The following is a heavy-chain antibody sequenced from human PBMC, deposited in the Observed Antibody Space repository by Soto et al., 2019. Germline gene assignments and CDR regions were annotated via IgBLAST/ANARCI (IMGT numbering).Heavy chain of an antibody. J-gene: IGHJ5*02. D-gene: IGHD3-22*01. Sequence: EVQLLESGGGLVQPRGSLRLSCAAAGFTFRSYAMSWVRQAPGKGLEWVSAITGSGGSTYYADSVKGRFTISRDNSKNTLYLQMNSLRAEDTAVYYCEGVPYDSLFDLWGQGTLVTVSS. CDR1: GFTFRSYA. V-gene: IGHV3-23*01. CDR3: EGVPYDSLFDL. CDR2: ITGSGGST.